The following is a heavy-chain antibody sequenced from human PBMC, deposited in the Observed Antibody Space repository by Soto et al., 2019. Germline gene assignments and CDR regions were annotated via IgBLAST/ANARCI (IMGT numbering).Heavy chain of an antibody. CDR2: ISGSSSYI. CDR3: ARTDYGDYVRGAFDI. V-gene: IGHV3-21*01. Sequence: EVQVVESGGGLVKPGGSLRLSCAASGFTFSSYSMNWVRQAPGKGLEWVSCISGSSSYIYYADSVKGQFTISRDNAKNSLYLQMNSLRAEDTAVYYCARTDYGDYVRGAFDIWGQGTMVTVSS. D-gene: IGHD4-17*01. CDR1: GFTFSSYS. J-gene: IGHJ3*02.